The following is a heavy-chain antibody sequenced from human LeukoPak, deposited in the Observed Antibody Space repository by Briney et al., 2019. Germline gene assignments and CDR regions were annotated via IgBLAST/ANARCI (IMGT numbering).Heavy chain of an antibody. D-gene: IGHD2-15*01. J-gene: IGHJ4*02. CDR1: GFTVSSNY. CDR2: ISGSGGST. V-gene: IGHV3-23*01. CDR3: AKGRPLLFDY. Sequence: PGGSLRLSCEVSGFTVSSNYMNWVRHAPGKGLEWVSAISGSGGSTYYADSVKGRFTISRDKSKNTLYLQMSSLRAEDTAVFYCAKGRPLLFDYWGQGTLVTVSS.